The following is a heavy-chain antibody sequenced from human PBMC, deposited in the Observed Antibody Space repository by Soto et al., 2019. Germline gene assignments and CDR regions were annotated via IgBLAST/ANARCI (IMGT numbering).Heavy chain of an antibody. CDR3: ARSQQQLGTYYYYYGMDV. D-gene: IGHD6-13*01. Sequence: PGESLKISCKGSGYSFTSYWIGWVRQMPGKGLEWMGIIYPGDSDTRYSPSFQGQVTISADKSISTAYLQWSSLKASDTAMYYCARSQQQLGTYYYYYGMDVWGQGTTVTV. CDR1: GYSFTSYW. J-gene: IGHJ6*02. V-gene: IGHV5-51*01. CDR2: IYPGDSDT.